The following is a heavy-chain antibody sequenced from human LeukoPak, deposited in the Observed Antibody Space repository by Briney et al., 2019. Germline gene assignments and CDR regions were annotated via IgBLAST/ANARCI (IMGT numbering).Heavy chain of an antibody. CDR3: ATALWFGGGGGSTYYFDY. D-gene: IGHD3-10*01. V-gene: IGHV1-24*01. Sequence: GASVKVSCKVSGYTLTELSMHWVRQAPGKGLEWMGGFDPEDGETIYAQKFQGRVTMTEDTSTDTAYMELSSLRSEDTAVYYCATALWFGGGGGSTYYFDYWGQGTLVTVSS. J-gene: IGHJ4*02. CDR2: FDPEDGET. CDR1: GYTLTELS.